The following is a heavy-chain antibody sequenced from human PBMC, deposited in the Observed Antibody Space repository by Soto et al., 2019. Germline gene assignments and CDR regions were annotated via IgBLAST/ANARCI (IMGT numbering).Heavy chain of an antibody. CDR1: GVSLNNFF. V-gene: IGHV4-59*01. D-gene: IGHD1-1*01. CDR3: ARDRGGMTVSSKPLGEWFDP. J-gene: IGHJ5*02. CDR2: VSQGGTA. Sequence: SETLSLTCTVSGVSLNNFFWSWIRQTPGKGLERIGYVSQGGTASYLSQGETTGYNPSLESRATISLDLPKNQFSLRLTSVTAADTAVYYCARDRGGMTVSSKPLGEWFDPWGQGTLVAVSS.